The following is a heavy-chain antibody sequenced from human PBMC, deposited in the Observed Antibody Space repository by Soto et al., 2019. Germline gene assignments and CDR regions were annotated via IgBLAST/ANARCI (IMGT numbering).Heavy chain of an antibody. J-gene: IGHJ5*02. CDR2: IYYSGST. D-gene: IGHD6-19*01. CDR1: VGSINSSSYF. V-gene: IGHV4-39*01. CDR3: ARHYSSGSRNWFDP. Sequence: SETLSLTCSVSVGSINSSSYFWGWVRQPPGKGLEWIGSIYYSGSTYYNPSLRSRVTISVDTSKNQFSLKLSSVTAADTAVFYCARHYSSGSRNWFDPWGQGTLVTVSS.